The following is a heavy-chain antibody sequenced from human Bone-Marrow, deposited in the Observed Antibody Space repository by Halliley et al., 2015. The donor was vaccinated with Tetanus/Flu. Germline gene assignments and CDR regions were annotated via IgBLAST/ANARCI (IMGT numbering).Heavy chain of an antibody. J-gene: IGHJ5*02. V-gene: IGHV4-39*01. CDR1: GDSVSSSNNC. CDR2: VYYRGTT. CDR3: ARQDSPSATGSKINH. D-gene: IGHD1-26*01. Sequence: TLFLTCAVSGDSVSSSNNCWAWIRQPPGKGLEWIGSVYYRGTTNYNPSFKSRVTISIDTSNMSKSQFSLKVRSVTAADTAVYYCARQDSPSATGSKINHWGQGTLVTVSS.